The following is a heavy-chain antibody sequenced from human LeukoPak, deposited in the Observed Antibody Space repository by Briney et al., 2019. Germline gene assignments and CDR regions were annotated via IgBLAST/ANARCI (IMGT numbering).Heavy chain of an antibody. Sequence: SETLSLTCTVSGGSISSYYWSWIRQPPGKGLEWIGYIYYSGSTNYNPSLKSRVTISVDTSKNQFSLKLSSVTAADTAVYYCARLPDYYDSSGYYYFDYWGQGTLVTVSS. J-gene: IGHJ4*02. D-gene: IGHD3-22*01. CDR1: GGSISSYY. CDR2: IYYSGST. V-gene: IGHV4-59*08. CDR3: ARLPDYYDSSGYYYFDY.